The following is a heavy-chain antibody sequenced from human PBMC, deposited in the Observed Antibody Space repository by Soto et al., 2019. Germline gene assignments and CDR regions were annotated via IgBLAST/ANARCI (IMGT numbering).Heavy chain of an antibody. CDR2: IHGGTCQT. CDR1: GYTFSTHA. CDR3: ARAKRMEEKQLFTALYI. V-gene: IGHV1-3*01. J-gene: IGHJ2*01. Sequence: ASVKVSCKDSGYTFSTHAMQWVRQAPGQSVEWIGWIHGGTCQTKHSQRFQDRVTITRDTPASTAQMQLSSLRSVDKVVKYWARAKRMEEKQLFTALYIGGR. D-gene: IGHD6-6*01.